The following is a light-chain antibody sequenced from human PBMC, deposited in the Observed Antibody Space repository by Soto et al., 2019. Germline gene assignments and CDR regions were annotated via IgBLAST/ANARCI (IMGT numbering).Light chain of an antibody. Sequence: QSALTQPACVSGSPGQSSTISYTGTSSDVGSHNLVSWYQQHPGKAPKLMIYEGSKRPSGVSNRFSGSKSGNTASLTISGLQAEDEADYYCCSYAGSSTFVYVFGTGTKLTVL. CDR1: SSDVGSHNL. V-gene: IGLV2-23*03. J-gene: IGLJ1*01. CDR2: EGS. CDR3: CSYAGSSTFVYV.